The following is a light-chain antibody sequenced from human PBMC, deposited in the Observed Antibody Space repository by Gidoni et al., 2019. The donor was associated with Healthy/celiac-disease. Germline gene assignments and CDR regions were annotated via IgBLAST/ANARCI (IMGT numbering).Light chain of an antibody. J-gene: IGKJ1*01. Sequence: DIQMTQSPSTLSASVGDRVTITCRASENIDHWLAWYQQKPGKAPKLLIYEASTLEEGVPSSFSGSGSGTVFTLTISRLQADDFATYFCQQNHILWTFGQGTKVDI. CDR3: QQNHILWT. CDR1: ENIDHW. CDR2: EAS. V-gene: IGKV1-5*03.